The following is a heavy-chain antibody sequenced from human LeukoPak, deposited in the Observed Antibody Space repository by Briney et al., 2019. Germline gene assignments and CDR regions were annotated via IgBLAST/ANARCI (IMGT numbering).Heavy chain of an antibody. Sequence: GGSLRLSCAASGFTFRNYWMHWVRQAPGKGLVWVSRLNGDGSITQYADSVKGRFTISRDNAKNTLYLQMNSLRPEDTAVYYCARDRSGSGDYGGQETRDTVAS. CDR1: GFTFRNYW. V-gene: IGHV3-74*03. CDR3: ARDRSGSGDY. CDR2: LNGDGSIT. D-gene: IGHD3-10*01. J-gene: IGHJ4*02.